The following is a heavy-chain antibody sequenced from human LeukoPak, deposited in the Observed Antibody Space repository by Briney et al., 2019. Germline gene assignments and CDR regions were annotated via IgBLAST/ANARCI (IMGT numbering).Heavy chain of an antibody. D-gene: IGHD2-15*01. V-gene: IGHV1-69*13. J-gene: IGHJ4*02. Sequence: SVKVSCKASGGTFSSYAISWVRQAPGQGLEWMGGIIPIFGTANYAQKFQGRVTITADESTSTAYMELSSLRSEDTAVYYCAREGYCSGGSCYSGSHYFDYWGQGTLVTVSS. CDR2: IIPIFGTA. CDR3: AREGYCSGGSCYSGSHYFDY. CDR1: GGTFSSYA.